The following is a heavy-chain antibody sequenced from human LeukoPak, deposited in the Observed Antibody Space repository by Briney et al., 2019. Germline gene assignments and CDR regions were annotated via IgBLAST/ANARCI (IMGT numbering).Heavy chain of an antibody. Sequence: GGSLRLSCAASGFTYSSYWMHWVRQAPGKGLVCVSRINTDGSSTSYADSVKGRFTISRDNAKNTLYLQMNSLRAEDTAVYYCARTLIVGATYYFDYWGQGTLVTVSS. J-gene: IGHJ4*02. V-gene: IGHV3-74*01. CDR1: GFTYSSYW. D-gene: IGHD1-26*01. CDR3: ARTLIVGATYYFDY. CDR2: INTDGSST.